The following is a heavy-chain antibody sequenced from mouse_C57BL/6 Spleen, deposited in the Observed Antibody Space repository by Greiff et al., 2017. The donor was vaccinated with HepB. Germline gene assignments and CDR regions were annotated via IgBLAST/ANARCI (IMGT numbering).Heavy chain of an antibody. CDR3: ARGELGQNAMDY. CDR2: IYPGSGNT. D-gene: IGHD4-1*01. V-gene: IGHV1-76*01. J-gene: IGHJ4*01. CDR1: GYTFTDYY. Sequence: VKLMESGAELVRPGASVKLSCKASGYTFTDYYINWVKQRPGQGLEWIARIYPGSGNTYYNEKFKGKATLTAEKSSSTAYMQLSSLTSEDSAVYFCARGELGQNAMDYWGQGTSVTVSS.